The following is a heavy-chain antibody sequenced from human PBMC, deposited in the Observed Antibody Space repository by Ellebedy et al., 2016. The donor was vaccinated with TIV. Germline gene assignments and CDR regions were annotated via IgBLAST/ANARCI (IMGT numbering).Heavy chain of an antibody. CDR2: INHSGST. J-gene: IGHJ4*02. CDR1: GFTFSRYS. Sequence: ESLKISXASSGFTFSRYSMHCVRQAPGKGLEWIGEINHSGSTNYNPSLKSRVTISVDTSKNQFSLKLSSVTAADTAVYYCARGVGYSSSWNPYYFDYWGQGTLVTVSS. V-gene: IGHV4-34*01. CDR3: ARGVGYSSSWNPYYFDY. D-gene: IGHD6-13*01.